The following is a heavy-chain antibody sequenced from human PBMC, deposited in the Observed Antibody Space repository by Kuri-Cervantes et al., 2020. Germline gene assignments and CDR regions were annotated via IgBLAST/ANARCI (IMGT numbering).Heavy chain of an antibody. Sequence: SVKVSCKASGGTFSSYAVSWVRQAPGQGLEWMGGIIPIFGTANYAQKFQGRVTITTDESTSTAYMELSSLKASDTAMYYCARQGGYSGYWYFDLWGRGTLVTVSS. V-gene: IGHV1-69*05. CDR3: ARQGGYSGYWYFDL. D-gene: IGHD5-18*01. CDR2: IIPIFGTA. CDR1: GGTFSSYA. J-gene: IGHJ2*01.